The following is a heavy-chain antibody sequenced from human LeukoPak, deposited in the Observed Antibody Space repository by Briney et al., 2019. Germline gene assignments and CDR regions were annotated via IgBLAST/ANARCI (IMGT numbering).Heavy chain of an antibody. CDR2: ISSSSSYI. CDR3: AKDKSSWYIDYFDY. Sequence: GGSLRLSCAASVFTFSSYSMNWVRQAPGKGLEWVSSISSSSSYIYYADSVKGRFTISRDNSKNTLYLQMNSLRAEDTAVYYCAKDKSSWYIDYFDYWGQGTLVTVSS. CDR1: VFTFSSYS. J-gene: IGHJ4*02. D-gene: IGHD6-13*01. V-gene: IGHV3-21*04.